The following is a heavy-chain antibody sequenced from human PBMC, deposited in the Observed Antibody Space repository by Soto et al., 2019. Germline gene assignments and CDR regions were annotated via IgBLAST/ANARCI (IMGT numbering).Heavy chain of an antibody. CDR3: ARDHPPNRGLQNPLGWFDP. D-gene: IGHD7-27*01. CDR2: INPNSGGT. CDR1: GYTFTGYY. V-gene: IGHV1-2*04. Sequence: ASVKVSCKASGYTFTGYYMHWVRQAPGQGLEWMGWINPNSGGTNYAQKFQGWVTMTRDTSISTAYMELSRLRSDDTAVYYCARDHPPNRGLQNPLGWFDPWGQGTLVTVSS. J-gene: IGHJ5*02.